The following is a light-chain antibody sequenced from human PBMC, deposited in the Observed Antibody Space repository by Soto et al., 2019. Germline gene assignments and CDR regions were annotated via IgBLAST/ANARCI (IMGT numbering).Light chain of an antibody. CDR1: ESVSSN. V-gene: IGKV3-15*01. CDR3: QHFNDWPLH. Sequence: EIVMTQSRATLSVSPGERATLSCRASESVSSNLAWYQHKPGQAPRLLIYGASTRATGIPARFSGSGSRKEFTLTINSVQSEAFAVYYCQHFNDWPLHFRGGTKVDI. CDR2: GAS. J-gene: IGKJ4*01.